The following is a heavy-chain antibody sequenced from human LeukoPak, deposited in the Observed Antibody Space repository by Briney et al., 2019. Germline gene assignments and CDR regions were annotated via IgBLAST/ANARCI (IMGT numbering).Heavy chain of an antibody. CDR1: GGSISSSPYY. CDR2: IYYSGST. CDR3: ARDRIAARQGYYYYYMDV. V-gene: IGHV4-39*07. J-gene: IGHJ6*03. D-gene: IGHD6-6*01. Sequence: PSETLSLTCTVSGGSISSSPYYWGWIRQPPGKGLEWIGSIYYSGSTYYNPSLKSRVTISVDTSKNQFSLKLSSVTAADTAVYYCARDRIAARQGYYYYYMDVWGKGTTVTVSS.